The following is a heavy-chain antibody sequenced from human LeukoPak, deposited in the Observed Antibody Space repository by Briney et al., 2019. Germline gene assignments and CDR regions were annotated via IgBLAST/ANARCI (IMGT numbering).Heavy chain of an antibody. CDR2: ISYDGSNK. CDR3: ARDLEYSYGYGQSKKAYGSSIDY. CDR1: GFTFSSYA. Sequence: GGSLRLSCAASGFTFSSYAMHWVRQAPGKGLEWVAVISYDGSNKYYADSVKGRFTISRDNSKNTLYLQMNSLRAEDTAVYYCARDLEYSYGYGQSKKAYGSSIDYWGQGTLVTVSS. V-gene: IGHV3-30-3*01. D-gene: IGHD5-18*01. J-gene: IGHJ4*02.